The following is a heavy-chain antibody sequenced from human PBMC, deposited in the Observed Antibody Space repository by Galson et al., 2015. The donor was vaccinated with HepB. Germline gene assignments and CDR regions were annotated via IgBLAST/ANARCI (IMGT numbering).Heavy chain of an antibody. CDR3: SRVPRFFYFYGMDV. V-gene: IGHV3-30*03. D-gene: IGHD3-10*01. J-gene: IGHJ6*02. CDR2: ISYDGSKK. Sequence: SLRLSCAASGFTFRNYGFHWVRQAPGKGLEWVAAISYDGSKKYYADSVKGRFTISRDVSKNTLYLQMSSLRAEDTSVYYCSRVPRFFYFYGMDVWGQGTTVTVSS. CDR1: GFTFRNYG.